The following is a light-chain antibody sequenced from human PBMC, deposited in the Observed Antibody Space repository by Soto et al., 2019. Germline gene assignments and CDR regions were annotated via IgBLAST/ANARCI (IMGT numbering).Light chain of an antibody. CDR1: QSISSW. Sequence: DIQMTQSPSTLSASVGDRVTITCRASQSISSWLAWYQQKPGKAPKLLIYDASSLGSGVPSSFSGSGSGTEFTLTISSLQPDDLATYYCQQYNSYSPTTFGQGTKVEIK. V-gene: IGKV1-5*01. J-gene: IGKJ1*01. CDR2: DAS. CDR3: QQYNSYSPTT.